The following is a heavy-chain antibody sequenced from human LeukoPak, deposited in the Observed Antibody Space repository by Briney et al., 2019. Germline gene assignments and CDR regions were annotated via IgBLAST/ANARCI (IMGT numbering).Heavy chain of an antibody. V-gene: IGHV3-23*01. CDR3: AKPQITMIVGGFDY. CDR1: GFTFSSYS. J-gene: IGHJ4*02. Sequence: GGSLRLSCAASGFTFSSYSMNWVRQAPGKGLEWVSAISGSGGSTYYADSVKGRFTISRDNSKNTLYLQMNSLRAEDTAVYYCAKPQITMIVGGFDYWGQGTLVTVSS. D-gene: IGHD3-22*01. CDR2: ISGSGGST.